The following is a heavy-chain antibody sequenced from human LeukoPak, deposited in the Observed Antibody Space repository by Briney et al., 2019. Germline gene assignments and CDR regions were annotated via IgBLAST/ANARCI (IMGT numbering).Heavy chain of an antibody. CDR2: MNPNSGNT. CDR1: GYTFTSYD. CDR3: ARAVTTVGATTTYFDY. V-gene: IGHV1-8*01. Sequence: ASVKVSCKASGYTFTSYDINWVRQATGQGLEWMGWMNPNSGNTGYAQKFQGRVTMTRNTSISTAYMELSSLRSEDTAVYYCARAVTTVGATTTYFDYWGQGTLVTVSS. D-gene: IGHD1-26*01. J-gene: IGHJ4*02.